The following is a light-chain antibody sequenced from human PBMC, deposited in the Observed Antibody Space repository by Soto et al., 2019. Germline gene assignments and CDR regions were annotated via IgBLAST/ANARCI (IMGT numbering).Light chain of an antibody. J-gene: IGLJ2*01. Sequence: QSVLTQPPSVSGSPGQSITISCTGTSSDVGSYNLVSWYQQHPGKAPKLMIYEGSKRPSGVSNRFSGSKSGNTASLTISGLQAEDEADYYSCSYASSSTPVVFGGGTKLTVL. V-gene: IGLV2-23*01. CDR3: CSYASSSTPVV. CDR1: SSDVGSYNL. CDR2: EGS.